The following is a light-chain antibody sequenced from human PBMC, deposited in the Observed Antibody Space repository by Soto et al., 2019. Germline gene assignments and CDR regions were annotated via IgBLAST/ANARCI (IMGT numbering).Light chain of an antibody. Sequence: DIQMTQSPSTLSASVGDRVTITCRASQSISSWLAWYQQKPGKAPKLLIYDASSLESGVPSRFSGSGSGTEFTLTISKLQPDDVSIYYCQQYNDYSWTFGQGTKVDIK. J-gene: IGKJ1*01. CDR1: QSISSW. CDR2: DAS. CDR3: QQYNDYSWT. V-gene: IGKV1-5*01.